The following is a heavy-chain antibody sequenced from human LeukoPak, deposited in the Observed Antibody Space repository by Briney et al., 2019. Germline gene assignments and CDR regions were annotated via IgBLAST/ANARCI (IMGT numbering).Heavy chain of an antibody. J-gene: IGHJ4*02. V-gene: IGHV1-2*06. Sequence: ASVKVSCKASGYTFTGYYMHLVRQAPGQGLEWMGRINPNSGGTNYAQKFQGRVTMTRDTSIGTAYMELSRLRSDDTAVYYCARGGRYSYGFDYWGQGTLVTVSS. CDR2: INPNSGGT. D-gene: IGHD5-18*01. CDR3: ARGGRYSYGFDY. CDR1: GYTFTGYY.